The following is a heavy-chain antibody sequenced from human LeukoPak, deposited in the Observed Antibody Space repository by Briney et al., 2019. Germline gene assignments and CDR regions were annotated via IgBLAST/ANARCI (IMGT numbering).Heavy chain of an antibody. Sequence: SETLSLTCTVSGGSISSYYWSWVRQPPGKGLEWIGYIYYGGSTNYNPSLKSRVTISVDTSKNQFSLKLSSVTAADTAVYYCARTSCSSTSCYWGDWFDPWGQGTLVTVSS. CDR1: GGSISSYY. V-gene: IGHV4-59*01. J-gene: IGHJ5*02. D-gene: IGHD2-2*01. CDR2: IYYGGST. CDR3: ARTSCSSTSCYWGDWFDP.